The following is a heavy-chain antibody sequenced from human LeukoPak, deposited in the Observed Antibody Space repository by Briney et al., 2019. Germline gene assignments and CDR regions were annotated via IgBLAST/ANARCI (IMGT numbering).Heavy chain of an antibody. J-gene: IGHJ4*02. D-gene: IGHD6-19*01. CDR3: YGYSSGWVDD. V-gene: IGHV4-39*01. CDR2: XXXXGSX. CDR1: GGSIXXXXXX. Sequence: PSETXXLTXTVSGGSIXXXXXXXXWIRQPPXXXLXXXXXXXXXGSXXYNPSXXXXXXXXVDTSKNQFSLKLTSVTGADTAVYXCYGYSSGWVDDWGQGTLVTVPS.